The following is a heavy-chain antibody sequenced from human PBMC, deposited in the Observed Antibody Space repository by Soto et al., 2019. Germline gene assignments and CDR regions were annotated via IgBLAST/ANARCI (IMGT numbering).Heavy chain of an antibody. CDR1: GGSISYYY. V-gene: IGHV4-59*01. CDR3: VRGGYVHAFDY. CDR2: IYYSGNT. D-gene: IGHD5-12*01. J-gene: IGHJ4*02. Sequence: PSETLSLTCTVSGGSISYYYWGWIRQPQGKGREWIGSIYYSGNTHYNPSLKSLVTISVDTSMNQFSLNLDSVTAVDSAVYYCVRGGYVHAFDYWGQGALVTVSS.